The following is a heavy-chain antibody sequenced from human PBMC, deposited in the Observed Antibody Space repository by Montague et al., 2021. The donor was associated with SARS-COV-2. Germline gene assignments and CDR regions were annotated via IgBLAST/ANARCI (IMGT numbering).Heavy chain of an antibody. J-gene: IGHJ6*02. D-gene: IGHD2-21*01. Sequence: SLRLSCAASRFIFSSYEMNWVRQAPGKGLEWISYISSSGGGSTKXXTYSVKGRFTISRDNAKNSLYLQMNSLRVEDTAIYYCARDRDWDDWCGMDVWGQGTTVTVSS. CDR3: ARDRDWDDWCGMDV. CDR2: ISSSGGGSTK. V-gene: IGHV3-48*03. CDR1: RFIFSSYE.